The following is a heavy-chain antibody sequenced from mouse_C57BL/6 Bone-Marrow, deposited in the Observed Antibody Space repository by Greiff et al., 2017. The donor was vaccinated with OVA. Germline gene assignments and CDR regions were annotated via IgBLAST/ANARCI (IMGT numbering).Heavy chain of an antibody. Sequence: VQLQQSGPELVKPGASVKISCKASGYAFSSSWMNWVKQRPGKGLEWIGRIYPGDGDTNYNGKFKGKATLTADKSSSTAYMQLSSLTSEDSAVYFCARDYYYGRPRRRAWFAYWGQGTLVTVSA. V-gene: IGHV1-82*01. CDR3: ARDYYYGRPRRRAWFAY. J-gene: IGHJ3*01. D-gene: IGHD1-1*01. CDR1: GYAFSSSW. CDR2: IYPGDGDT.